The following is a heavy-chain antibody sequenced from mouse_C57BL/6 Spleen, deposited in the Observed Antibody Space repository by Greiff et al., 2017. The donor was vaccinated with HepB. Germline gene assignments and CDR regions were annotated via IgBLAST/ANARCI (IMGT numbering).Heavy chain of an antibody. CDR3: ARDDYGSSLYAMDY. D-gene: IGHD1-1*01. CDR1: GYAFSSSW. Sequence: QVQLKESGPELVKPGASVKISCKASGYAFSSSWMNWVKQRPGKGLEWIGRIYPGDGDTNYNGKFKGKATLTADKSSSTAYMQLSSLTSEDSAVYFCARDDYGSSLYAMDYWGQGTSVTVSS. V-gene: IGHV1-82*01. CDR2: IYPGDGDT. J-gene: IGHJ4*01.